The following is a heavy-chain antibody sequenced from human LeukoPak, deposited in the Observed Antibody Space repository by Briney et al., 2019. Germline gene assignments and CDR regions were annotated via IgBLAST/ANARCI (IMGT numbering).Heavy chain of an antibody. Sequence: GGSLRLSCAASGLTFSSYAMHWVRQAPGKGLEYVSAISSNGGSTYYANSVKGRFTISRDNSKNTLYLQMGSLRAEDMAVYYCAREFRAYYFDYWGQGTLVTVSS. J-gene: IGHJ4*02. CDR3: AREFRAYYFDY. CDR1: GLTFSSYA. V-gene: IGHV3-64*01. CDR2: ISSNGGST.